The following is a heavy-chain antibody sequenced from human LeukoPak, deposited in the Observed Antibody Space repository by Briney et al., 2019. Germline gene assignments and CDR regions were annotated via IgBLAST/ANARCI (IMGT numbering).Heavy chain of an antibody. V-gene: IGHV1-2*02. D-gene: IGHD2-2*02. Sequence: ASVKVSXKASGYTFTGYYMHWVRQAPGQGLEWMGWINPNSGGTNYAQKFQGRVTMTRDTSISTAYMELSRLRSDDTAVYYCARAIYCSSTSCYSSDYWGQGTLVTVSS. CDR3: ARAIYCSSTSCYSSDY. J-gene: IGHJ4*02. CDR2: INPNSGGT. CDR1: GYTFTGYY.